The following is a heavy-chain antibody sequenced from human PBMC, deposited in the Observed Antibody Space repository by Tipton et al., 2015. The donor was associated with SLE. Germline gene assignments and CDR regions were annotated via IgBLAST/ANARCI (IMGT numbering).Heavy chain of an antibody. CDR2: ISTTGSA. CDR3: ARGAYYFDS. J-gene: IGHJ4*02. Sequence: TLSLTCTVSGDSVNNGSYYWTWIRQPAGKGLEWIGRISTTGSATYSPSLKSRVTILVDTSKTRFFLILTSVTAADTAVYYCARGAYYFDSWGQGTLVTVSS. V-gene: IGHV4-61*02. CDR1: GDSVNNGSYY.